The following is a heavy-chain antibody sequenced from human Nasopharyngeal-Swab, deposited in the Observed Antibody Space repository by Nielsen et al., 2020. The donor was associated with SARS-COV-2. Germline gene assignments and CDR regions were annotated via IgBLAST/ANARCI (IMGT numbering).Heavy chain of an antibody. V-gene: IGHV3-21*01. CDR1: GFTFSNYS. J-gene: IGHJ6*02. D-gene: IGHD3-10*01. CDR2: ISSSTSYI. Sequence: GESLKISCAASGFTFSNYSMNWVRQAPGKGLEWVSSISSSTSYIYYADSVKGRFTISRDNAKNSLYLQMNSLRAEDTAVYYCARDGFGESPYYYYYGMDVWAQGTTVTVSS. CDR3: ARDGFGESPYYYYYGMDV.